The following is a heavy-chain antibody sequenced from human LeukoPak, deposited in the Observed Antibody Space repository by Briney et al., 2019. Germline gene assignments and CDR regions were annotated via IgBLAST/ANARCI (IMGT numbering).Heavy chain of an antibody. Sequence: SETLSLTCTVSGYSISSGYYWGWIRQPPGKGPEWIGSIYHSGSTYYNPSLKSRVTISVDTSKNQFSLKLSSVTAADTAVYYCARAPPGYYGSGSYYNVRGWFDPWGQGTLVTVSS. CDR3: ARAPPGYYGSGSYYNVRGWFDP. CDR1: GYSISSGYY. V-gene: IGHV4-38-2*02. CDR2: IYHSGST. J-gene: IGHJ5*02. D-gene: IGHD3-10*01.